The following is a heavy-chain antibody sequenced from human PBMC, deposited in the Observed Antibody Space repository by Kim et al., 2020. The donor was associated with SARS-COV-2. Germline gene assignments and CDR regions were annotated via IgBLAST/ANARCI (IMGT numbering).Heavy chain of an antibody. CDR2: IYYSGST. D-gene: IGHD5-18*01. J-gene: IGHJ4*02. Sequence: SETLSLTCTVSGGSFSTHYWTWIRQPPGKGLEWIGYIYYSGSTNYNPSLKSRVTISIDTSKNQFSLKLTSVTAADTAVYYCARGLWGSYGPFDYWGQGTLVTGAS. CDR1: GGSFSTHY. V-gene: IGHV4-59*11. CDR3: ARGLWGSYGPFDY.